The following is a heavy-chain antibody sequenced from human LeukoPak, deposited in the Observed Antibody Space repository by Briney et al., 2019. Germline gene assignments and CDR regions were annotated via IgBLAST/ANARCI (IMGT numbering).Heavy chain of an antibody. D-gene: IGHD2-15*01. Sequence: SETLSLTCTVSGGSISSYYWSWIRQPPGKGLEWIGYIYSSGSTNYNPSLKSRVTISVDTSKNQFSLKLSSVTAADTAVYYCARDLSGYCSGGSCSNWFDPWGQGTLVTVSS. CDR2: IYSSGST. J-gene: IGHJ5*02. CDR1: GGSISSYY. CDR3: ARDLSGYCSGGSCSNWFDP. V-gene: IGHV4-59*01.